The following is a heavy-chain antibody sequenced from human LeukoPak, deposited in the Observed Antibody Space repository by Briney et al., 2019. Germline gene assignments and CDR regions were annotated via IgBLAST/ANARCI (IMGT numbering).Heavy chain of an antibody. D-gene: IGHD4-11*01. J-gene: IGHJ4*02. V-gene: IGHV3-7*01. CDR1: DFTFSNYW. Sequence: GGSLRLSCVASDFTFSNYWMSWVRQAPGKGLEWVANIKQDGSEKYYVDSVKGRFTISRDNAKNSLYLLMNSVRAEDTAVYYCARRLSNYNYFDYWGQGTLVTVSS. CDR3: ARRLSNYNYFDY. CDR2: IKQDGSEK.